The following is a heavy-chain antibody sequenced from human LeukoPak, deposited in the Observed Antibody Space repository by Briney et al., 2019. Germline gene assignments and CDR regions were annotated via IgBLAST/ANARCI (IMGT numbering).Heavy chain of an antibody. V-gene: IGHV4-38-2*02. Sequence: SETLSLACTVSGYSISSRNYYGCLRQPPGKGLEWIGCIYHSVNTYYNPSLKSRVSISVHTSKNHFSLMLSSVTAAANAVHYCARQGGSSSPYYYGYMDVWGKGTTVTVSS. D-gene: IGHD6-13*01. CDR1: GYSISSRNY. CDR2: IYHSVNT. J-gene: IGHJ6*03. CDR3: ARQGGSSSPYYYGYMDV.